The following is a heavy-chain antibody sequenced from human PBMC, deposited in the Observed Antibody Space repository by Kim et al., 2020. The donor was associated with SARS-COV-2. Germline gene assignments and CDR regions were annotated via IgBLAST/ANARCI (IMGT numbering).Heavy chain of an antibody. Sequence: VYTVKDRATISRDNAKHTLYLQMGSLGAEDTAIYYCVRDLTYYGDAFDVWGPGTLVTVSS. CDR3: VRDLTYYGDAFDV. V-gene: IGHV3-74*01. D-gene: IGHD3-22*01. J-gene: IGHJ4*02.